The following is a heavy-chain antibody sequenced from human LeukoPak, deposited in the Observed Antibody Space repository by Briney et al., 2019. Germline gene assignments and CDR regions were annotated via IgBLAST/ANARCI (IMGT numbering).Heavy chain of an antibody. CDR3: AKETDYYDSSGLRTKAFDP. D-gene: IGHD3-22*01. V-gene: IGHV3-30*18. J-gene: IGHJ5*02. CDR2: ISYDGSNK. CDR1: GFTFSSYG. Sequence: GGSLRLSCAASGFTFSSYGMHWVRQAPGKGLEWVAVISYDGSNKYYADSVKGRFTISRDNSKNTLYLQMNSLRAEDTAVYYCAKETDYYDSSGLRTKAFDPWGQGTLVTVSS.